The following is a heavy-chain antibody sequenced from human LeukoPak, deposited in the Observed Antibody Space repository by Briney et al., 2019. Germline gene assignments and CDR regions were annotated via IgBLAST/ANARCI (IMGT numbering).Heavy chain of an antibody. CDR1: GFTFSSYA. CDR3: AKDPRSGSYSVEGAFDI. V-gene: IGHV3-23*01. D-gene: IGHD1-26*01. J-gene: IGHJ3*02. Sequence: GGSLRLSCAASGFTFSSYAMSWVRQAPGKGLEWVSAISCSGGSTYYADSVKGRFTISRDNSKNTLYLQMNSLRAEDTAVYYCAKDPRSGSYSVEGAFDIWGQGKMVTVSS. CDR2: ISCSGGST.